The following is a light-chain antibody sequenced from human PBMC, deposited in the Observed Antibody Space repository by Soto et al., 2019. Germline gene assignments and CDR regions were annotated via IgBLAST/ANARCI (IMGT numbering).Light chain of an antibody. CDR2: GAA. Sequence: ETVMTQSPATLSVSPGERSTLSCRSSQSVITNLAWYQQKPGQAPRLLIYGAASRATGIPDRFSGSGSGTDFTLTISRLEPEDFAVYYCHLYGSSPPWTFGQGTKVDI. V-gene: IGKV3-20*01. CDR3: HLYGSSPPWT. J-gene: IGKJ1*01. CDR1: QSVITN.